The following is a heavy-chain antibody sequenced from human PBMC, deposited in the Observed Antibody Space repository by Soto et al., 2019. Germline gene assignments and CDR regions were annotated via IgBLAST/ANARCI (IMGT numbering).Heavy chain of an antibody. J-gene: IGHJ5*02. D-gene: IGHD1-1*01. CDR1: GFTFSSYW. CDR2: INSDGSST. V-gene: IGHV3-74*01. CDR3: ARAPDPREHWFDP. Sequence: GGSLRLSCAASGFTFSSYWMHWVRQAPGKGLVWVSRINSDGSSTSYADSAKGRFTISRDNAKNTLYLQMNSLRAEDTAVYYCARAPDPREHWFDPWGQGTLVTVS.